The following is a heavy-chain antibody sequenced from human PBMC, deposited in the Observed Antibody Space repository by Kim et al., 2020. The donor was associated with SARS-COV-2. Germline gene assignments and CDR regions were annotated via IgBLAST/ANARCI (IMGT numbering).Heavy chain of an antibody. CDR3: AAFRGVIIMDFQH. J-gene: IGHJ1*01. D-gene: IGHD3-10*01. V-gene: IGHV1-24*01. Sequence: YAQKFQGRVTMTEDTSTDTAYMELSSLRSEDTAVYYCAAFRGVIIMDFQHWGQGTLVTVSS.